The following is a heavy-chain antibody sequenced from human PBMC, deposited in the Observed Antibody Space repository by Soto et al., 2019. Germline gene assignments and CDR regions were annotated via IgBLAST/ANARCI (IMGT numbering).Heavy chain of an antibody. J-gene: IGHJ4*03. Sequence: GGSLRLSCEASGFAFSNYAMSWVRQAPGKGLEWVSAVESGGRTFYADSVKGRFAISRDISKNTLDLQVNSLRVEDTAVYYCALHAGNDIGYYYCYSWGQGTLVTVSS. V-gene: IGHV3-23*01. CDR3: ALHAGNDIGYYYCYS. CDR2: VESGGRT. CDR1: GFAFSNYA. D-gene: IGHD1-26*01.